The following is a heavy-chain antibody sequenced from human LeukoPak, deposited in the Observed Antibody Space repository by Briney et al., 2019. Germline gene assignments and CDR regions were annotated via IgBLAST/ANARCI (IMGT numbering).Heavy chain of an antibody. CDR1: GFSFSDYD. CDR3: GRAFPPLRTSSAGDL. Sequence: GGSLRLSCSASGFSFSDYDMNWVRQAPGKGLEWVSAISGRSSHIYYGESVKGRFTISRDNAKNSLYLQMDSLGVKDTAVYYCGRAFPPLRTSSAGDLWGQGTLVIVSS. J-gene: IGHJ1*01. V-gene: IGHV3-21*01. CDR2: ISGRSSHI. D-gene: IGHD3-16*01.